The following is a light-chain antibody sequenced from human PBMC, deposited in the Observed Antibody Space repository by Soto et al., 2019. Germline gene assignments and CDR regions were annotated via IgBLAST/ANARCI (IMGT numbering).Light chain of an antibody. CDR1: QSVSSNF. J-gene: IGKJ3*01. V-gene: IGKV3-20*01. CDR3: QQYGSAPFT. CDR2: GAS. Sequence: DIVLTQSPGTMSVSPGERVTLSCRASQSVSSNFVAWHQQKPGQAPRLLIYGASSRAGGIPDRFRGSGSGTDFPLTIYSLEPEDFAVYYCQQYGSAPFTFGPGTKVDVK.